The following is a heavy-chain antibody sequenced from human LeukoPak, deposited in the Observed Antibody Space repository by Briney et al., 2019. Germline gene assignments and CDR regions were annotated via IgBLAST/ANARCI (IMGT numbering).Heavy chain of an antibody. CDR1: GSPLSSYY. D-gene: IGHD6-19*01. CDR3: ARAGYTSGAGVNWFGP. V-gene: IGHV4-59*01. J-gene: IGHJ5*02. CDR2: ISYRGNT. Sequence: SETLSLTCIVSGSPLSSYYWSWIRQSPGRGLEWIGHISYRGNTKYNPSLKSRVTISADTSKNQFSLKLSSVTAADTAVYYCARAGYTSGAGVNWFGPWGQGTLVTVSS.